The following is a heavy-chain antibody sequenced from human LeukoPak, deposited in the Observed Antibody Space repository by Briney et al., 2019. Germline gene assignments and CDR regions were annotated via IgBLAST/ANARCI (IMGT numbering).Heavy chain of an antibody. Sequence: ASVKVSCKASGYTFTSYDINWVRQATGQGLEWMGWMNPNSGNTGYAQKFQGRVTITRNTSISTAYMELSSLRSEDTAVYYCARGLIYCSSTSCLWYYFDYWGQGTLVTASS. CDR3: ARGLIYCSSTSCLWYYFDY. J-gene: IGHJ4*02. CDR1: GYTFTSYD. V-gene: IGHV1-8*03. CDR2: MNPNSGNT. D-gene: IGHD2-2*01.